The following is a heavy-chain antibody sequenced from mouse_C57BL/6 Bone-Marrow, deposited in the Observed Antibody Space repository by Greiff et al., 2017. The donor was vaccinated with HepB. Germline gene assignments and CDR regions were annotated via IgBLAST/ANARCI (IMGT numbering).Heavy chain of an antibody. J-gene: IGHJ4*01. CDR2: ISSGGDYI. CDR3: TRGALHYYGSSGDAMDY. D-gene: IGHD1-1*01. CDR1: GFTFSSYA. Sequence: DVQLVESGEGLVKPGGSLKLSCAASGFTFSSYAMSWVRQTPEKRLEWVAYISSGGDYIYYADTVKGRFTISRDNARNTLYLQMSSLKSEDTAMYYCTRGALHYYGSSGDAMDYWGQGTSVTVSS. V-gene: IGHV5-9-1*02.